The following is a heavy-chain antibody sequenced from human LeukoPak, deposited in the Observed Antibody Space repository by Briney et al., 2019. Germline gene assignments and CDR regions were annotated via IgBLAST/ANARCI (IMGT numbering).Heavy chain of an antibody. CDR1: GFTFNSYA. Sequence: GGSLRLSCAASGFTFNSYAIHWVRQAPGKGLEWVAVISYDGSKKFYAHSVKGRFTISRDNSKNTLYLHMNSLRAEDTAVYYCARDSPYSGNYSPIDYWGQGTLVTVSS. J-gene: IGHJ4*02. D-gene: IGHD1-26*01. CDR2: ISYDGSKK. V-gene: IGHV3-30*04. CDR3: ARDSPYSGNYSPIDY.